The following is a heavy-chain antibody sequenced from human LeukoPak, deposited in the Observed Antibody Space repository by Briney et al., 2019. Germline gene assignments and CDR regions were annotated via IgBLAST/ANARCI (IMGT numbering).Heavy chain of an antibody. CDR2: ISSSSSYI. V-gene: IGHV3-21*01. CDR3: ARDSLRFGELLGYLDY. CDR1: GFTFSSYS. D-gene: IGHD3-10*01. J-gene: IGHJ4*02. Sequence: GGSLRLSCAASGFTFSSYSMNWVRQAPGKGLEWVSSISSSSSYIYYADSVKGRFTISRDNAKNSLYLQMNSLRAEDTAVYYCARDSLRFGELLGYLDYWGQGTLVTVSS.